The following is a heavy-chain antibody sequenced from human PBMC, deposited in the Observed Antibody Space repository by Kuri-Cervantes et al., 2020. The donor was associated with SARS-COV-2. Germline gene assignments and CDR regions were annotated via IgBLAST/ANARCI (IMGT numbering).Heavy chain of an antibody. CDR3: VRDGDHWNFDY. V-gene: IGHV3-9*01. J-gene: IGHJ4*02. CDR1: GFSFDDYA. CDR2: ISWNGGSI. D-gene: IGHD1-1*01. Sequence: LSLTCAASGFSFDDYAMHWVRQVPGQGLEWVSRISWNGGSIGYAVSVKGRFTISRDNAKNSVYLQMNSLRAEDTAVYYCVRDGDHWNFDYWGQGTLVTVSS.